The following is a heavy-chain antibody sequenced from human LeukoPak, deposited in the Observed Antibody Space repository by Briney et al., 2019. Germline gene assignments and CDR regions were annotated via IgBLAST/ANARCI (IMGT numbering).Heavy chain of an antibody. D-gene: IGHD6-6*01. CDR2: ISWNSGSI. V-gene: IGHV3-9*01. J-gene: IGHJ4*02. Sequence: QPGRSLRLSCAASGFTFDDYAMHWVRQAPGKGLEWVSGISWNSGSIGYADSVKGRFTISRDNSKNTLYLQMSSLRAEDTALYYCAKDSFPLFSTSSDYFDLWGQGTLVTVSS. CDR1: GFTFDDYA. CDR3: AKDSFPLFSTSSDYFDL.